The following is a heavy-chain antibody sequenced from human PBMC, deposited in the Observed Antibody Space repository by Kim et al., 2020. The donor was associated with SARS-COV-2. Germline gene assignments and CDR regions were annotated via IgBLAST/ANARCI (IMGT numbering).Heavy chain of an antibody. J-gene: IGHJ4*02. D-gene: IGHD3-10*01. CDR2: INAGNGNT. V-gene: IGHV1-3*01. CDR3: ASLGREGVYYGSGSPVD. CDR1: GYTFTSYA. Sequence: ASVKVSCKASGYTFTSYAMHWVRQAPGQRLEWMGWINAGNGNTKYSQKFQGRVTITRDTSASTAYMELSSLRSEDTAVYYCASLGREGVYYGSGSPVDWGQGTLVTVSS.